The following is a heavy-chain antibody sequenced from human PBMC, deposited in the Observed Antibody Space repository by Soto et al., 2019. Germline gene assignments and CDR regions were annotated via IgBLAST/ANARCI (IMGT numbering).Heavy chain of an antibody. V-gene: IGHV1-2*04. D-gene: IGHD2-21*02. CDR3: ARDGGYCGGDCYSIRPNYGMDV. Sequence: GASVKVSCKASGGTFSSYAISWVRQAPGQGLEWMGWINPNSGGTNYAQKFQGWVTMTRGTSISTAYMELSRLRSDDTAVYYCARDGGYCGGDCYSIRPNYGMDVWGQGTTVTVSS. J-gene: IGHJ6*02. CDR1: GGTFSSYA. CDR2: INPNSGGT.